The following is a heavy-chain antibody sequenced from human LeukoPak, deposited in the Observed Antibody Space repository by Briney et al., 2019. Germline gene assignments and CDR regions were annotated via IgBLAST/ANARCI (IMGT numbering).Heavy chain of an antibody. J-gene: IGHJ3*02. CDR1: GYTFTSYG. CDR3: ARSIADAFDI. D-gene: IGHD6-13*01. Sequence: ASVKVTCKASGYTFTSYGISWVRQAPGQGLEWMGWISAYNGNTNYAQKLQGRVTMITDTSTSTAYMELSGLRSEDTAVYYCARSIADAFDIWGQGTMVTVSS. V-gene: IGHV1-18*01. CDR2: ISAYNGNT.